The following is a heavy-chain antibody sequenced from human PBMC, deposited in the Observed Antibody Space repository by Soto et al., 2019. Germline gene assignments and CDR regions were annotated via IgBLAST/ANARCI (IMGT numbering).Heavy chain of an antibody. CDR2: IYYSGST. D-gene: IGHD2-21*01. V-gene: IGHV4-59*12. CDR3: TCCGHSYKIDN. J-gene: IGHJ4*02. CDR1: GGSISSYY. Sequence: PSETLSLTCTVSGGSISSYYWSWIRQPPGKGLEWIGYIYYSGSTNYNPSLKSRVTISTDTSKNQFSLTLTSVTAADTAMYYCTCCGHSYKIDNWGQGTLVTVSS.